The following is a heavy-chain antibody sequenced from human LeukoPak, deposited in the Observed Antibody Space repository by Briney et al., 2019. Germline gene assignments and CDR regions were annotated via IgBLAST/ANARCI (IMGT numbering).Heavy chain of an antibody. CDR2: IFPSGSI. CDR3: ARDLYCSGDTCYETENWFDP. V-gene: IGHV4-4*07. D-gene: IGHD2-15*01. Sequence: SSETLSLTCTVSGGSISSYYWSWIRQPAGKGLEWIGRIFPSGSINYNPSLKSPFTMSVDTSKNQFSLKLSSVTAADTAVYYCARDLYCSGDTCYETENWFDPWGQGTLVTVSS. CDR1: GGSISSYY. J-gene: IGHJ5*02.